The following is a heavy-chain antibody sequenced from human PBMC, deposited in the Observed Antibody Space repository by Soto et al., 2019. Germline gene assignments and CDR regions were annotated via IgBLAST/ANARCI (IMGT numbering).Heavy chain of an antibody. D-gene: IGHD2-21*01. Sequence: ASVNVSFKASGYTFPSYGISWVRQAPGQGLEWMGWISAYNGNTNYAQKLQGRVTMTTDTSTSTAYMELRSLSSDDTAVYYCARYPYNTIVEVLYYCMDVWGQGTTVTVSS. CDR3: ARYPYNTIVEVLYYCMDV. CDR1: GYTFPSYG. V-gene: IGHV1-18*04. J-gene: IGHJ6*02. CDR2: ISAYNGNT.